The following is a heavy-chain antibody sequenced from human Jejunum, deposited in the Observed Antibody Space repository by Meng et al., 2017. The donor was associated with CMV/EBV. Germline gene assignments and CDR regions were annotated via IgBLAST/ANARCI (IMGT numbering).Heavy chain of an antibody. V-gene: IGHV1-46*01. D-gene: IGHD2-2*01. Sequence: FISYDMHWVRQAPGQGLEWMGIINLSGGYTTYAQKFQGRVTMTRDTSTSTVYMELSSLRSEDTAVYYCARPAVPAANYYYYYGLDVWGQGTTVTVSS. J-gene: IGHJ6*02. CDR2: INLSGGYT. CDR1: FISYD. CDR3: ARPAVPAANYYYYYGLDV.